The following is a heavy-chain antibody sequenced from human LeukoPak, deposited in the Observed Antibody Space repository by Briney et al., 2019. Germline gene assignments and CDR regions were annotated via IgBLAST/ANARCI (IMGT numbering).Heavy chain of an antibody. CDR1: GYTFTSYD. V-gene: IGHV1-8*03. CDR2: MNPNSGNT. J-gene: IGHJ4*02. D-gene: IGHD2-2*01. CDR3: ARGVVPAAMGGRFDY. Sequence: ASVKVSCKASGYTFTSYDINWVRQATGQGLEWMEWMNPNSGNTGYAQKFQGRVTITRNTSISTAYMELSSLRSEDTAVYYCARGVVPAAMGGRFDYWGQGTLVTVSS.